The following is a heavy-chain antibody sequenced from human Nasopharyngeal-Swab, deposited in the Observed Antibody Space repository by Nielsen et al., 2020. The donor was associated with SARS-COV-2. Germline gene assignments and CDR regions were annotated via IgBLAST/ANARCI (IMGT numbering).Heavy chain of an antibody. CDR2: INHSGST. Sequence: SETLSLTCAVYGGSFSGYYWSWIRQPPGKGLEWIGEINHSGSTNYNPSLKSRVTISVDTSKNQFSLKLSSVTAADTAVYYCARGRPTMVRGVLGGPFAPWGLGTLVTVSS. CDR1: GGSFSGYY. CDR3: ARGRPTMVRGVLGGPFAP. D-gene: IGHD3-10*01. V-gene: IGHV4-34*01. J-gene: IGHJ5*02.